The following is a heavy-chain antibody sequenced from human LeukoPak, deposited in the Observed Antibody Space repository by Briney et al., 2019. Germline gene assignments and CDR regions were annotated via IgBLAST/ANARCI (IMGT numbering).Heavy chain of an antibody. CDR3: ARDFDFYFDY. D-gene: IGHD3-9*01. V-gene: IGHV3-33*01. CDR1: GFTFTSYG. CDR2: IWYDGSNK. Sequence: GRSLRLSCAASGFTFTSYGVHWVRQAPGKGLEWVAVIWYDGSNKYYADSVKGRFTISKDNANNMVYLQMNSLRAEDTAVYYCARDFDFYFDYWGQGTLVTVSS. J-gene: IGHJ4*02.